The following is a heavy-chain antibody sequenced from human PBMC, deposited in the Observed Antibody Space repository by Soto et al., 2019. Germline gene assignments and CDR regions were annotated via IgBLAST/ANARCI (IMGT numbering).Heavy chain of an antibody. Sequence: GESLKISCQGSEYTFSDYWIGWVRQMPGKGLEWMGIIYPGDSDTRYSPSFQGQVTLSVDKSISTAYLQWSSLQASDTAMYFCARHANTAMSPQDVWGQGTLVTVSS. CDR1: EYTFSDYW. CDR3: ARHANTAMSPQDV. D-gene: IGHD5-18*01. J-gene: IGHJ4*02. V-gene: IGHV5-51*01. CDR2: IYPGDSDT.